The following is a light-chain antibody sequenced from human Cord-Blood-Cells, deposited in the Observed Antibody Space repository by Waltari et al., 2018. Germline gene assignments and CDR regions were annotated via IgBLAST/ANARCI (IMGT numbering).Light chain of an antibody. CDR2: DVS. Sequence: QSALTQPASVSGSPGQSITISCTGTTHDLGGYNYVSWYQQHPGKSPKLMIYDVSNRASGVANLFSGSKSGNTSSRTISGLQAEDEADYYCSSYTSSSTWVFGGGTKLTVL. CDR1: THDLGGYNY. J-gene: IGLJ3*02. CDR3: SSYTSSSTWV. V-gene: IGLV2-14*03.